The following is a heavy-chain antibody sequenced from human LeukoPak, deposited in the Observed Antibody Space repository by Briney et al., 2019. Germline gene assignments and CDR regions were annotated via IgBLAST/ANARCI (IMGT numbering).Heavy chain of an antibody. J-gene: IGHJ4*02. CDR1: GFTFSSYA. D-gene: IGHD3-22*01. CDR3: ARDGSYHDSSGYYYFDY. Sequence: PGGSLRLSCAASGFTFSSYAMHWVRQAPGKGLEWVAVISYDGSNKYSADSVKGRFTISRDNSKDTLYLQMNSLRAEDTAVYYCARDGSYHDSSGYYYFDYWGQGTLVTVSS. V-gene: IGHV3-30*04. CDR2: ISYDGSNK.